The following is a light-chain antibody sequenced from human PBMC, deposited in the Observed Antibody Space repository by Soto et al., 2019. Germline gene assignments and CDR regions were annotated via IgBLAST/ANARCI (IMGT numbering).Light chain of an antibody. Sequence: DIQMTQSPSTLSASVGDRVTITCRASQSISSCLAWYQQKPGKAPKLLIYKESILETGLPSRFSGSGSGTEFTLTTRSLQPDDFATYYCQQYNSYPWTFGQGTKVEIK. CDR2: KES. CDR1: QSISSC. CDR3: QQYNSYPWT. V-gene: IGKV1-5*03. J-gene: IGKJ1*01.